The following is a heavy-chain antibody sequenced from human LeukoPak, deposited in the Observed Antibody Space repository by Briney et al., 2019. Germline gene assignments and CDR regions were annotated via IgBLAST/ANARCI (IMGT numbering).Heavy chain of an antibody. CDR2: GLYTGNT. CDR3: TREHRSSKYFDS. J-gene: IGHJ4*02. Sequence: SETLSLTCSVSGGSIAVNHYYWGWIRQPPGKGLEWIGSGLYTGNTYSNPSLRSRVTISVDTSKNEFSLKMNSVTAADTAVYYCTREHRSSKYFDSWGQGALMIVSS. D-gene: IGHD6-6*01. CDR1: GGSIAVNHYY. V-gene: IGHV4-39*02.